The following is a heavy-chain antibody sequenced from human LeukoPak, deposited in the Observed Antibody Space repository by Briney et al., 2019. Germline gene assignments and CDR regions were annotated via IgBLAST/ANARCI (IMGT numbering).Heavy chain of an antibody. CDR2: ISGSGDNT. CDR1: GFTFSSYA. Sequence: GSLRLSCAASGFTFSSYAMSWVRQAPGKGLEWVSGISGSGDNTYYADSVKGRFTISRDNSKNTLYVQVSSLGTEDTAAYYCAKGSYYDSSGSFYFDYWGQGTLVTVSS. J-gene: IGHJ4*02. CDR3: AKGSYYDSSGSFYFDY. V-gene: IGHV3-23*01. D-gene: IGHD3-22*01.